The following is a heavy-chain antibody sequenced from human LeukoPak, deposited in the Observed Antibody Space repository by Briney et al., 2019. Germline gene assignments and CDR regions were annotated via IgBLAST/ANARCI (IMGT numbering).Heavy chain of an antibody. Sequence: GGSLRLSCAASGFTFSSYAMSWVRQAPGKGLEWVSGLSGTGRDVKHADSVQGRFTISRDNSKNTVYLQMNSLRAEDTAVYYCAKLSWIDAFDIWGQGTMVTVSS. V-gene: IGHV3-23*01. J-gene: IGHJ3*02. CDR3: AKLSWIDAFDI. CDR2: LSGTGRDV. CDR1: GFTFSSYA. D-gene: IGHD3-16*02.